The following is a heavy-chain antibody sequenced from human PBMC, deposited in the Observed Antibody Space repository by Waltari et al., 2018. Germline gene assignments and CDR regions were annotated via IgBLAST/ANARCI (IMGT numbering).Heavy chain of an antibody. CDR1: GFTFSSYA. CDR2: ISGSGGST. V-gene: IGHV3-23*01. Sequence: EVQLLESGGGLVQPGGSLRLSCAASGFTFSSYALSWVCQAPGKGLEWGSAISGSGGSTYYADSVKGRCTISRDNSKNTLYLQMNSLRAEDTAVYYCAKNGRLPFDYWGQGTLVTVSS. D-gene: IGHD5-12*01. J-gene: IGHJ4*02. CDR3: AKNGRLPFDY.